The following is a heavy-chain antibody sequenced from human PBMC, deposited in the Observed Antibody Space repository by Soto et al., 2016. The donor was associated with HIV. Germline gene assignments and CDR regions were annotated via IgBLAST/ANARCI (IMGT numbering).Heavy chain of an antibody. V-gene: IGHV3-23*01. J-gene: IGHJ4*02. Sequence: EVQLLESGGGLVQPGGSLRLSCTASGLIFNNYAMSWVRQAPGKGLEWVSSIHGSGDTAHYADSVKGRFIISRDNFRNTLFLQMNNLRVEDTATYYCAKDLGNTIGQTGDWGQGTLVIVSS. D-gene: IGHD1-1*01. CDR1: GLIFNNYA. CDR2: IHGSGDTA. CDR3: AKDLGNTIGQTGD.